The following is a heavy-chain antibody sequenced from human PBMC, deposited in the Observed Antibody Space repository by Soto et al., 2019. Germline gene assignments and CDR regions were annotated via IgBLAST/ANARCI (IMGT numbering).Heavy chain of an antibody. Sequence: QIHLVQSGAEVRKPGASVNVSCKTSGYIFTNYGVSWVRQAPGEGLEVVGWISGYNGYPKYGQRFQGRVTLSTDTSTTTGYMELRNLRSDDTAVYYCARGSSGALYDYWGQGILLTVSS. V-gene: IGHV1-18*04. J-gene: IGHJ4*02. CDR3: ARGSSGALYDY. CDR1: GYIFTNYG. CDR2: ISGYNGYP.